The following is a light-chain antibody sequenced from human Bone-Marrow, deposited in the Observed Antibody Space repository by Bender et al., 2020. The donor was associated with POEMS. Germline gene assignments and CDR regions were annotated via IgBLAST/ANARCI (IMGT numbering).Light chain of an antibody. V-gene: IGLV1-44*01. Sequence: QSVLTQPPSVSGTPGQRVTISCSGSGSNIGGYPVNWYQQLPGTAPRLLIYTNNERPSGVSYRFSGSKSDNTASLTITGLQAEDEADYYCSSYAGTSAFLIFGGGTKLTVL. CDR2: TNN. CDR3: SSYAGTSAFLI. J-gene: IGLJ2*01. CDR1: GSNIGGYP.